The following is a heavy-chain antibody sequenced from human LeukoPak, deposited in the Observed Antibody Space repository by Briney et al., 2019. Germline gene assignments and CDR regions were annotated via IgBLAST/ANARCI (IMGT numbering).Heavy chain of an antibody. V-gene: IGHV1-18*04. CDR2: ISAYNGNT. CDR1: GYTFTGYY. J-gene: IGHJ5*02. Sequence: ASVKVSCKASGYTFTGYYMHWVRQAPGQGLEWMGWISAYNGNTNYAQKLQGRVTMTTDTSTSTAYMELRSLRSDDTAVYYCARAYSSSGKGFDPWGQGTLVTVSS. D-gene: IGHD6-6*01. CDR3: ARAYSSSGKGFDP.